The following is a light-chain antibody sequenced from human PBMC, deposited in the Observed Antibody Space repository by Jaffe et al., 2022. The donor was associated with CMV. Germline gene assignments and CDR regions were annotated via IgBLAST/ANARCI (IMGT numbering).Light chain of an antibody. Sequence: QSALTQPPSASGSPGQSVTISCTGTSTDVGAYNFVSWYQQHPGKAPKLVIYEVTKRPLGVPDRFSGSKSGNTAALTVSGLQAEDEADYYCSSYAGINFWVFGGGTNLTVL. CDR2: EVT. V-gene: IGLV2-8*01. CDR1: STDVGAYNF. CDR3: SSYAGINFWV. J-gene: IGLJ3*02.